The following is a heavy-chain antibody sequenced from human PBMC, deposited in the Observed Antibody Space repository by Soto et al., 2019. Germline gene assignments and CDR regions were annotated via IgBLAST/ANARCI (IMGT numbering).Heavy chain of an antibody. V-gene: IGHV3-23*01. J-gene: IGHJ4*02. D-gene: IGHD2-15*01. CDR3: ARGSGGSCYSYLDS. CDR2: ISGYDDRT. CDR1: GFTFSSYA. Sequence: GGSLRLSCTASGFTFSSYAMTWVRQAPGKGLEWVSVISGYDDRTYYADSVKGRFTISRDDSKNTVYLQMNNLRAEDTAVYSCARGSGGSCYSYLDSWGQGTVVTVSS.